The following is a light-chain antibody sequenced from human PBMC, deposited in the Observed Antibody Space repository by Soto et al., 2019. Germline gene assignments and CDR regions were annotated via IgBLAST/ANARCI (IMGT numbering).Light chain of an antibody. CDR3: CSYAGSYTLV. V-gene: IGLV2-11*01. J-gene: IGLJ2*01. CDR2: DVN. CDR1: SSDVGGYHY. Sequence: QSALTQPRSVSGSPGQSVTLSCTVTSSDVGGYHYVSWYQHHPGKAPKIIIYDVNKRPSGVPDRFSGSKSGNTASLTISGLQTEDEADYYCCSYAGSYTLVFGGGTKLTVL.